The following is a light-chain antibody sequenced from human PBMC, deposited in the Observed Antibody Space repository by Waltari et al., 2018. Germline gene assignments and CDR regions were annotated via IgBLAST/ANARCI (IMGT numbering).Light chain of an antibody. CDR2: RAS. CDR3: QQYNNFPWT. V-gene: IGKV1-5*03. CDR1: QSISSW. J-gene: IGKJ1*01. Sequence: DIQMTQSPSTLSASVGDRVTITCRPSQSISSWLAWYQQKPGKAPKFLISRASSLGRGVPSRFSGSGSGTEFTLTISGLQPDDFATYYCQQYNNFPWTFGQGTKEEIK.